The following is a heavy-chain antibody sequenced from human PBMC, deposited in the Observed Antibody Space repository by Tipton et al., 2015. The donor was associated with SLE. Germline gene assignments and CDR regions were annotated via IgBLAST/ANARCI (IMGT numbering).Heavy chain of an antibody. CDR2: INHSGST. V-gene: IGHV4-34*01. CDR1: GGSFSGYY. CDR3: ARLQAARTI. Sequence: TLSLTCAVYGGSFSGYYWSWIRQPPGKGLEWIGEINHSGSTNYNPSLKSRVTISVDTSKNQFSLKLSSVTAADTAVYYCARLQAARTIWGQGTMVTVPS. J-gene: IGHJ3*02. D-gene: IGHD6-6*01.